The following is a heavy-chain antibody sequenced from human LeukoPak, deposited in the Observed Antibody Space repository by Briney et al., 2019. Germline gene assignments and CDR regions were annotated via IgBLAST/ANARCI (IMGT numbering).Heavy chain of an antibody. CDR3: ARGDLGSSWYGDAFDI. Sequence: SETLSLTCAVSGGSISSSNWWSWVRPPPGKGLEWIGEIYHSGSTNYNPSLKSRVTISVDKSKNQFSLKLSSVTAADTAVYYCARGDLGSSWYGDAFDIWGQGTMVTVSS. J-gene: IGHJ3*02. CDR1: GGSISSSNW. CDR2: IYHSGST. V-gene: IGHV4-4*02. D-gene: IGHD6-13*01.